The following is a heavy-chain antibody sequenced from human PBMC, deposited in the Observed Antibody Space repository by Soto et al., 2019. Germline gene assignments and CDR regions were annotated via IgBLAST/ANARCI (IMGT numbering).Heavy chain of an antibody. CDR2: IYYSGST. CDR1: GGSVSSGSYH. CDR3: ARNYGDYVGAFDI. J-gene: IGHJ3*02. V-gene: IGHV4-61*01. Sequence: VYLQESGPGLVKPSETLSLTCTVSGGSVSSGSYHWSWIRQPPGKGLEWVGDIYYSGSTNYNPSLKRRVTISGGPAGDQFFLKPGPGAAADTAVYYCARNYGDYVGAFDIWGQGPMVTVSS. D-gene: IGHD4-17*01.